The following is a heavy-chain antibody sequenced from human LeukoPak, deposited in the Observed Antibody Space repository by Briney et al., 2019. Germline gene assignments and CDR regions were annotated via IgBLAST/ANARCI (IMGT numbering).Heavy chain of an antibody. CDR2: VKQDGSEK. V-gene: IGHV3-7*01. Sequence: PGGSLRLSCAASGFTFSSYWMSWVRQAPGKGLEWVANVKQDGSEKYYVGSVKGRFTISRDNAKNSLYLQMNSLRAEDTAVYYCARCGPSSSWYRGDNWFDPWGQGTLVTVSS. J-gene: IGHJ5*02. D-gene: IGHD6-13*01. CDR1: GFTFSSYW. CDR3: ARCGPSSSWYRGDNWFDP.